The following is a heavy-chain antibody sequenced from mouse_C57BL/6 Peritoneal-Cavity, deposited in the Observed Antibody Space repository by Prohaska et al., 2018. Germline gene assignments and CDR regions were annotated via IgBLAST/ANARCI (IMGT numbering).Heavy chain of an antibody. CDR3: TKTAYYAMDY. J-gene: IGHJ4*01. CDR1: GFTFSNYW. CDR2: IRLKSDNYAT. Sequence: EVKLEESGGGLVQPGGSMKLSCVASGFTFSNYWMNWVRQSPEKGLEWVAQIRLKSDNYATHYAESVKGRFTISRDDSKSSVYLQMNNVRAEDTGIYYCTKTAYYAMDYWGQGTSVTVSS. D-gene: IGHD4-1*01. V-gene: IGHV6-3*01.